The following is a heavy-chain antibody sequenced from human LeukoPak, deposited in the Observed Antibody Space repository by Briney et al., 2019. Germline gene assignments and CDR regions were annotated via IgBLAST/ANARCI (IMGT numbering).Heavy chain of an antibody. D-gene: IGHD5-18*01. CDR2: INHSGST. CDR3: ARGLGGTAMI. Sequence: PSETLSLTCAVYGGSFSGYYWSWIRQPPGKGLEWIGEINHSGSTNYNPSLKSRVTISVDTSKNQFSLKLSSVTAADTAVYYCARGLGGTAMIWGQGTLVTVSS. J-gene: IGHJ4*02. V-gene: IGHV4-34*01. CDR1: GGSFSGYY.